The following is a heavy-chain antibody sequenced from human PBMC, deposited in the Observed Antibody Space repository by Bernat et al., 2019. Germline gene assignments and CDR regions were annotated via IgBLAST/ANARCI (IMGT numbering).Heavy chain of an antibody. Sequence: EVQVVESGGDLVQPGGSLRLSCAASGFTFSTSWTHWVRQAPGQGLVWVSRINTDGRSTTYADSVKGRFTVSRDNAKNTLYLQMNSLRAEDTAVYYCARDESYGDYSFPFDYWGQGTLVTVSS. V-gene: IGHV3-74*01. CDR3: ARDESYGDYSFPFDY. CDR2: INTDGRST. CDR1: GFTFSTSW. D-gene: IGHD4-17*01. J-gene: IGHJ4*02.